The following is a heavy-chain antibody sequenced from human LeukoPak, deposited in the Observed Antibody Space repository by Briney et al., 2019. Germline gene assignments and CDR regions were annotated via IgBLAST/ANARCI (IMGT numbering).Heavy chain of an antibody. CDR2: ISSSGSTI. Sequence: GGSLRLSCAASGFTFSDYYMSWIRQAPGKGLEWVSYISSSGSTIYYADSVKGRFTISRDNAKNSLYLQMNSLRAEDTAVYYCARDHPSGSEYFQRWGQGTLVTVSS. CDR3: ARDHPSGSEYFQR. CDR1: GFTFSDYY. D-gene: IGHD6-6*01. J-gene: IGHJ1*01. V-gene: IGHV3-11*04.